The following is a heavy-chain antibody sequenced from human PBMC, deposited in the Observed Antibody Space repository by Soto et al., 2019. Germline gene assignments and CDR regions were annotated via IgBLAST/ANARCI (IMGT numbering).Heavy chain of an antibody. CDR1: GFTFSNYD. V-gene: IGHV3-13*01. CDR2: IDIAGAT. D-gene: IGHD5-12*01. J-gene: IGHJ2*01. CDR3: ARAARWLQSRYFDL. Sequence: PRGSLRLSCAASGFTFSNYDMHWFRQTTGKGLEWVSAIDIAGATYYPDSVKGRFTISREKAKNSLYLQMNSLRADDTAVYYCARAARWLQSRYFDLWGRGTLVTVSS.